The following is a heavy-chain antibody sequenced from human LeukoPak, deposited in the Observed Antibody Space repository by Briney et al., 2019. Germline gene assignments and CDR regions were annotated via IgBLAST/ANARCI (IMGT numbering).Heavy chain of an antibody. J-gene: IGHJ4*02. Sequence: EASVKVSCKPSGYTFSDYYMRWVRQAPGQGLEWMGWIKPNSGGTNYAQKFQGRVTMTRDMSISTAYMEVSRLTSDDTAVYYCARATIADSSTYYIDYWGLGTLVTVSS. V-gene: IGHV1-2*02. CDR2: IKPNSGGT. CDR3: ARATIADSSTYYIDY. CDR1: GYTFSDYY. D-gene: IGHD3-22*01.